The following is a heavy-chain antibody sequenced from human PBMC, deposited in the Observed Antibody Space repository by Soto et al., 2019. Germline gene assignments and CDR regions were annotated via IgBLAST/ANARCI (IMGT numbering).Heavy chain of an antibody. V-gene: IGHV1-69*02. Sequence: ASVTVSCKASGYTFTSYTISWVRQAPGQGLEWMGRIIPILGIANYAQKFQGRVTITADKSTSTAYMELSSLRSEDTAVYYCARSPRGVVPAAMKGAFDYWGQGTLVTVSS. CDR2: IIPILGIA. CDR1: GYTFTSYT. CDR3: ARSPRGVVPAAMKGAFDY. D-gene: IGHD2-2*01. J-gene: IGHJ4*02.